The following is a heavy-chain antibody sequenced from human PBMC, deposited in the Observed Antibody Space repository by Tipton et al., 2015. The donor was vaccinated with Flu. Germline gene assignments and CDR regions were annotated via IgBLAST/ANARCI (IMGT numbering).Heavy chain of an antibody. Sequence: LRLSCAVYGGSFSGYYWSWIRQPPGKGLEWIGEINHSGSTNYNPPLKSRVTISVDTSKNQFSLKLSSVTAADTAVYYCARGGRAPLRSSWSNAFDIWGQGTMVTVSS. V-gene: IGHV4-34*01. J-gene: IGHJ3*02. CDR3: ARGGRAPLRSSWSNAFDI. CDR1: GGSFSGYY. CDR2: INHSGST. D-gene: IGHD6-13*01.